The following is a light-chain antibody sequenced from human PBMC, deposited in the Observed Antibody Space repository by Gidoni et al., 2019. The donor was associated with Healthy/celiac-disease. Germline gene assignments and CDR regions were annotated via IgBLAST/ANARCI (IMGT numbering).Light chain of an antibody. Sequence: SARTQPAPVSASPGQSINISCTGTSSDVGGYNYVSWYQQPPGKAPKLMFYDVSNRPSGVSNRFSGSKSGNTASLTISGLQAEDEADYYCSSYTSSSTLVFGGGTKLTVL. J-gene: IGLJ2*01. CDR1: SSDVGGYNY. CDR3: SSYTSSSTLV. CDR2: DVS. V-gene: IGLV2-14*01.